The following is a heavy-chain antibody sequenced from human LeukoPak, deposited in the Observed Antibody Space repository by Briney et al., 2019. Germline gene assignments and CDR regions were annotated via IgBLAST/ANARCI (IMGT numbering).Heavy chain of an antibody. CDR1: AFTFGNYA. CDR3: AKGSDRSGSYYLDY. CDR2: LSGSGASI. V-gene: IGHV3-23*01. J-gene: IGHJ4*02. D-gene: IGHD3-10*01. Sequence: PGGSLRLSCAASAFTFGNYAMNWVRQAPGKGLEWVSGLSGSGASIYYADSVKGRFTISRDNSKNTLYLQMNRLRAGDTAVYYCAKGSDRSGSYYLDYWGQGTLVTVSS.